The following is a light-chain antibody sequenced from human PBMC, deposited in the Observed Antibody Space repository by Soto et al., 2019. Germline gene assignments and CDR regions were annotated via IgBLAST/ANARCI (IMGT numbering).Light chain of an antibody. V-gene: IGLV2-11*01. CDR3: CSFAKPNNFWV. Sequence: QSALTQPRSVSGSPGQSITISCTGTNSDIGGYNYVSWYQQHPGKAPKVMIYDVTRRPSGVPDRFSGSKSGNTASLTISGLQAEDEADYYCCSFAKPNNFWVFVGGTKLTVL. J-gene: IGLJ3*02. CDR1: NSDIGGYNY. CDR2: DVT.